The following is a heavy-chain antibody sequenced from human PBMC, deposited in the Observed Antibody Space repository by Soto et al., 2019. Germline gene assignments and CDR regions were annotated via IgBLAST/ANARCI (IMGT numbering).Heavy chain of an antibody. CDR2: IFYTGST. J-gene: IGHJ4*02. CDR3: ARGSYYYDSSGCFHY. D-gene: IGHD3-22*01. Sequence: PSETLSLTCTVSGGPFSRGGYYWSWIRQHPGKGLECIGYIFYTGSTYYNPTLKSRVTISVDTSKNQFSLKLSSVTAADTAVYYCARGSYYYDSSGCFHYWGQGTLVTVSS. CDR1: GGPFSRGGYY. V-gene: IGHV4-30-4*01.